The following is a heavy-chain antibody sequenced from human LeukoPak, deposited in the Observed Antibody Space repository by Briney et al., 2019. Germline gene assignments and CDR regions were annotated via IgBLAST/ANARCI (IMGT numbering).Heavy chain of an antibody. CDR1: GFTFSSYG. CDR3: ARAIVVVPAAMIMNRFDP. J-gene: IGHJ5*02. V-gene: IGHV3-30*02. D-gene: IGHD2-2*01. CDR2: IRFDGSNK. Sequence: PGGSLRLSCAASGFTFSSYGMHWVRQAPGKGLGWVAFIRFDGSNKYYADSVKGRFTISRDNSKNTLYLQMNSLRAEDTAVYYCARAIVVVPAAMIMNRFDPWGQGTLVTVSS.